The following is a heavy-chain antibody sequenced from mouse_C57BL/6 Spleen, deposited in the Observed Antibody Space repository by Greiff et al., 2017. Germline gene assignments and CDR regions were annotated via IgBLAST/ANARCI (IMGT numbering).Heavy chain of an antibody. D-gene: IGHD2-5*01. V-gene: IGHV1-54*01. CDR2: INPGSGGT. Sequence: QVQLKQSGAELVRPGTSVKVSCKASGYAFTNYLIEWVKQRPGQGLEWIGVINPGSGGTNYNEKFKGKATLTADKSSSTAYMQLSSLTSEDSAVYFCARSGDYSNCASFDYWGQGTTLTVST. CDR3: ARSGDYSNCASFDY. J-gene: IGHJ2*01. CDR1: GYAFTNYL.